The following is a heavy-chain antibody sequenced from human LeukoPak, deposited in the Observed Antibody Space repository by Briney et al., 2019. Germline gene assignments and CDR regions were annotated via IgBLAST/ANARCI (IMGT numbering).Heavy chain of an antibody. CDR2: MNPNSGNT. Sequence: ASVKLSCKASGYTFTSYDINWVRQATGQGLEWMGWMNPNSGNTGYAQKFQGRVTMTRTTSINTAYMELSSLRSDDTAVYYCARESGLYGSGSRYWGQGTLVTVSS. CDR1: GYTFTSYD. D-gene: IGHD3-10*01. J-gene: IGHJ4*02. CDR3: ARESGLYGSGSRY. V-gene: IGHV1-8*01.